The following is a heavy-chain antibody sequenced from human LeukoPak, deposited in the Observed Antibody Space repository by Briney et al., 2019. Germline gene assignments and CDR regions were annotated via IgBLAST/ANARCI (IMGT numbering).Heavy chain of an antibody. D-gene: IGHD3-16*01. Sequence: GGSLRLSCTASGFTFRTYWMNWVRQAPGQGLEWVSTISGSSHSRTDYADSVKGRFTISRDNSQNTLFLQVDTLRVEDTATYYCAKDRSLGRLVHEAFDVWGQGTMVVVSS. CDR2: ISGSSHSRT. CDR1: GFTFRTYW. CDR3: AKDRSLGRLVHEAFDV. J-gene: IGHJ3*01. V-gene: IGHV3-23*01.